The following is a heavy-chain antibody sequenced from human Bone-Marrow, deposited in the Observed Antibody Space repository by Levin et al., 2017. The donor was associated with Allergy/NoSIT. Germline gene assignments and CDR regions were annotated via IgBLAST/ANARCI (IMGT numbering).Heavy chain of an antibody. CDR2: ISGSDGNT. D-gene: IGHD2-8*01. Sequence: LSLTCVASGFTFTTYAMSWVRQAPGKGLEWLSTISGSDGNTYYADFVKGRFTISRDNSKNTLYVQMNSLRAEDTAIYYCAKDHGPGRDFYYGMDVWGQGTTVTVSS. V-gene: IGHV3-23*01. CDR1: GFTFTTYA. CDR3: AKDHGPGRDFYYGMDV. J-gene: IGHJ6*02.